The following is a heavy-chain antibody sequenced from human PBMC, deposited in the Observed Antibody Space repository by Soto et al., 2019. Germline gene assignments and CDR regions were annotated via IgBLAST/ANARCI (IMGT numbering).Heavy chain of an antibody. J-gene: IGHJ4*02. CDR2: IYYSGST. D-gene: IGHD6-13*01. V-gene: IGHV4-31*03. CDR3: ARFSSAGYSSHANFDY. CDR1: GGSISSGGYY. Sequence: QVQLQESGPGLVKPSQTLSLTCTVSGGSISSGGYYWSWIRQHPGKGLEWIGYIYYSGSTYYNPSLKSRVTISVDTSKNQFSLKLSSVTAADTAVYYCARFSSAGYSSHANFDYWGQGTLVTVSS.